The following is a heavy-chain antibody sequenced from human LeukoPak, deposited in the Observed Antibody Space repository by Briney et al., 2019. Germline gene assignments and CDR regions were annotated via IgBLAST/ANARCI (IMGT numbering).Heavy chain of an antibody. CDR3: ARGPPTYYYGSGSHRYYYMDV. CDR1: GYTFTSYD. V-gene: IGHV1-8*01. J-gene: IGHJ6*03. D-gene: IGHD3-10*01. Sequence: GASVKVSCKASGYTFTSYDINWVRQAPGQGLEWMGWMNPNSGNTGYAQKFQGRVTMTRNTSISTAYMELSSLRSEDTAVYYCARGPPTYYYGSGSHRYYYMDVWGKGTTVTVSS. CDR2: MNPNSGNT.